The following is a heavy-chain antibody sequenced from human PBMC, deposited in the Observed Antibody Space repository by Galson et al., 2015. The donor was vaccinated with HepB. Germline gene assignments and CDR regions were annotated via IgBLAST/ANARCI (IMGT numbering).Heavy chain of an antibody. CDR2: ISSSSTTI. CDR1: TFIFSTYS. V-gene: IGHV3-48*04. CDR3: ARDRGGSGSHLSNYYGMDV. J-gene: IGHJ6*02. Sequence: SLRLSCAASTFIFSTYSMNWVRQAPGKGLEWVSYISSSSTTIYYADSVKGRFTISRDNAKNSLYLQMNSLRAEDTAVYYCARDRGGSGSHLSNYYGMDVWGQGTTVTVSS. D-gene: IGHD3-10*01.